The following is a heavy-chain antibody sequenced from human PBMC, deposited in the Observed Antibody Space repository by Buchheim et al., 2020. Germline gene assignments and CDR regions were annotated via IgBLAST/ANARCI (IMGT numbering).Heavy chain of an antibody. V-gene: IGHV3-30*04. D-gene: IGHD3-10*01. CDR3: AREPKVPAFDY. Sequence: QVQLVESGGGVVQPGRSLRLSCAASGFTFSSYAMHWVRQAPGKGLEWVAVISYDGSNKYYAESVKGRFTLSRDNSKNTLYLQMNSLRAEYTAVYYCAREPKVPAFDYWGQGTL. J-gene: IGHJ4*02. CDR2: ISYDGSNK. CDR1: GFTFSSYA.